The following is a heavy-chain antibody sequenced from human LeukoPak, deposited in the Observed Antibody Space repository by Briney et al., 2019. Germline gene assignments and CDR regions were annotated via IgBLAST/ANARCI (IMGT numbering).Heavy chain of an antibody. Sequence: GGSLRLSCAASGFTFSDYYMSWIRQAPGKGLEWVSYISSSSSYTNYADSVKGRFTISRDNGKNSLYLQMNSLRAEDTAVYYCARDLEVVAGYFDYWGQGTLVTVSS. CDR2: ISSSSSYT. V-gene: IGHV3-11*06. CDR1: GFTFSDYY. J-gene: IGHJ4*02. CDR3: ARDLEVVAGYFDY. D-gene: IGHD6-19*01.